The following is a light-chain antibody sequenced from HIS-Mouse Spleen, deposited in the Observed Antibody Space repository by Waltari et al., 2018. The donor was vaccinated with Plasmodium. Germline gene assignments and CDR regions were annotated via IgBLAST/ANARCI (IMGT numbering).Light chain of an antibody. CDR2: WAS. CDR3: QQYYSTPLT. J-gene: IGKJ4*01. Sequence: DIVMTQSPDSLAVSLGERATINCKSSQSVLYSANNKNYLAWYQQTPRQPPKLLIYWASTRESGVPDRFSGSGSGTDFTLTISSLQAEDGAVYYCQQYYSTPLTFGGGTKVEIK. V-gene: IGKV4-1*01. CDR1: QSVLYSANNKNY.